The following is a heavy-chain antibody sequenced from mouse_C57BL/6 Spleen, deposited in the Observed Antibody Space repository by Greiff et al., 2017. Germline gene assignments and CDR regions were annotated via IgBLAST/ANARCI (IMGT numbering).Heavy chain of an antibody. CDR2: ILPGSGST. J-gene: IGHJ3*01. D-gene: IGHD2-4*01. CDR3: ARSEGLRRAWFAY. Sequence: VQLQESGAELMKPGASVKLSCKATGYTFTGYWIEWVKQRPGHGLEWIGEILPGSGSTNYTEKFKGKATFTADTSSNTAYMQLSSLTTEDSAIYYCARSEGLRRAWFAYWGQGTLVTVSA. V-gene: IGHV1-9*01. CDR1: GYTFTGYW.